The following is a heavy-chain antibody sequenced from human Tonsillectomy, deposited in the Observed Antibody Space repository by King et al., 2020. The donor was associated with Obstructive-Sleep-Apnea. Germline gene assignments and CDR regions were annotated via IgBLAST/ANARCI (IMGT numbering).Heavy chain of an antibody. CDR3: AKDVDGQGWLQSMGFDY. Sequence: VQLVESGGVVVQPGGSLRLSCAASGFTFDDYAMHWVRQAPGKGLEGVSLISWDGGNTYYGDSVKGRFTISRDNSKNSLYLQMNSLRTEDTALYYCAKDVDGQGWLQSMGFDYWGQGTLVTVSS. CDR1: GFTFDDYA. J-gene: IGHJ4*02. CDR2: ISWDGGNT. V-gene: IGHV3-43D*03. D-gene: IGHD5-24*01.